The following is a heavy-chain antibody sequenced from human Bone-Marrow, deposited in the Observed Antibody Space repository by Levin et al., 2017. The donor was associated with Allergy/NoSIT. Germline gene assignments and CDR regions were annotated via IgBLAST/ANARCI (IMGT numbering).Heavy chain of an antibody. CDR2: VSKSGSDF. D-gene: IGHD2-8*02. CDR3: TKEDWWRFDY. J-gene: IGHJ4*02. Sequence: GESLKISCAVSGFSFSAYYMSWVRQAPGKGLEWISKVSKSGSDFFYADSVKGRFTISRDNAKNSLFLEMNSLRVEDTAIYYCTKEDWWRFDYWGQGTLVTVSS. CDR1: GFSFSAYY. V-gene: IGHV3-11*01.